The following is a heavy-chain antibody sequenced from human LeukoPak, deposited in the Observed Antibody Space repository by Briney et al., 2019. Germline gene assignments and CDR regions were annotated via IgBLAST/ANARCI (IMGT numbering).Heavy chain of an antibody. D-gene: IGHD4-17*01. CDR2: INWNSGSI. V-gene: IGHV3-9*01. CDR3: ARVTPTYTTVYGMDV. J-gene: IGHJ6*02. Sequence: GGSLRLSCAGSGFTFDDYAMHWVRQAPGKGLEWVSDINWNSGSIGYADSVKGRFTISRDNAKNSLYLQMNSLRAEDSAVYYSARVTPTYTTVYGMDVWGQGITVTVSS. CDR1: GFTFDDYA.